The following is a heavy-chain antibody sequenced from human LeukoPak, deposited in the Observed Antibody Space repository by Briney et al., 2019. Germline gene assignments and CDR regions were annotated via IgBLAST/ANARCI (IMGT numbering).Heavy chain of an antibody. CDR1: GYSLTNYW. CDR3: ARGGTTDSDNWFDT. CDR2: IYPGDSDT. D-gene: IGHD4-11*01. Sequence: KPGEPLKISCKGSGYSLTNYWIGWARQMPGKGLEWMGIIYPGDSDTRYSPSFQGQVTISADKSISTAYLQWSTLKASDTAIYYCARGGTTDSDNWFDTWGQGNLVTVSS. J-gene: IGHJ5*02. V-gene: IGHV5-51*01.